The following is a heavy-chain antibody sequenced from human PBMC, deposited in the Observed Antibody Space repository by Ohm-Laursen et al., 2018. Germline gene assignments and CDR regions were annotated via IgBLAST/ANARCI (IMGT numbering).Heavy chain of an antibody. CDR1: GFPFSSYE. Sequence: SLRLSCAASGFPFSSYEMNWVRQVPGKGLEWVSYISSSGSTIYYADSVKGRFTISRDNAKNSLYLQMNSLRAEDTAVYYCARDRTGPYGDYTDYWGQGTLVTVSS. CDR3: ARDRTGPYGDYTDY. V-gene: IGHV3-48*03. J-gene: IGHJ4*02. D-gene: IGHD4-17*01. CDR2: ISSSGSTI.